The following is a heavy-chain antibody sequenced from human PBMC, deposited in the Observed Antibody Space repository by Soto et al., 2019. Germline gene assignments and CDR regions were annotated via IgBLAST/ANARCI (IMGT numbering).Heavy chain of an antibody. CDR2: IRNKANNYAT. D-gene: IGHD3-10*01. CDR1: GFTLSDYW. V-gene: IGHV3-72*01. CDR3: TREKRYYNNLTSFYFDN. Sequence: QPGGSLRLSCAASGFTLSDYWMHWVRQVPGKGLEWVGRIRNKANNYATEYAASLKGRVTFSRDDSENSLYLQMNSLETEDTAVYWCTREKRYYNNLTSFYFDNWGQGTLVTVSS. J-gene: IGHJ4*02.